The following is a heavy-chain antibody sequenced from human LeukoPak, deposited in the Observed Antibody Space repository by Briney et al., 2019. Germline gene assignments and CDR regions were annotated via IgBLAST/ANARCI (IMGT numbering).Heavy chain of an antibody. D-gene: IGHD2-2*01. CDR2: ISWNSGSI. CDR3: AKDKIFRCSSTGCRGTAFDI. J-gene: IGHJ3*02. Sequence: GRSLRLSCAASGFTFDDYAMHWVRQAPGKGLEWVSGISWNSGSIGYADSVKGRFTISRDNAKNSLYLQMNSLRAEDTALYYCAKDKIFRCSSTGCRGTAFDIWGQGTMVTVSS. V-gene: IGHV3-9*01. CDR1: GFTFDDYA.